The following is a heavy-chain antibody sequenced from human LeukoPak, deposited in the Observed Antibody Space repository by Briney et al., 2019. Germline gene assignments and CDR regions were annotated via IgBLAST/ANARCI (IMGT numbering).Heavy chain of an antibody. V-gene: IGHV3-7*01. CDR3: ARDKVVGATHFDY. J-gene: IGHJ4*02. CDR1: GFTFSTHD. Sequence: GGSLRLSCAASGFTFSTHDMSWVRQDPGKGLEWVANIKQDGSAKNYVDSVKGRFTISRDNAKNLLYLQMNSLRAEDTAVYYCARDKVVGATHFDYWGQGTLVTVSS. D-gene: IGHD1-26*01. CDR2: IKQDGSAK.